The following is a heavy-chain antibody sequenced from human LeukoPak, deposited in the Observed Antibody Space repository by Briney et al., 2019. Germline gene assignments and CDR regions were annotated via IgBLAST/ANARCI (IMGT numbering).Heavy chain of an antibody. CDR2: ISSSSSTI. Sequence: GGSLRLSCAASGFTFSSYSMNWVRQAPGKGLEWVSYISSSSSTIYYADSVKGRLTISRDNAKNSLYLQMNSLRAEDTAVYYCAREYGFGEFSFDYWGQGTLVTVSS. CDR1: GFTFSSYS. V-gene: IGHV3-48*01. CDR3: AREYGFGEFSFDY. D-gene: IGHD3-10*01. J-gene: IGHJ4*02.